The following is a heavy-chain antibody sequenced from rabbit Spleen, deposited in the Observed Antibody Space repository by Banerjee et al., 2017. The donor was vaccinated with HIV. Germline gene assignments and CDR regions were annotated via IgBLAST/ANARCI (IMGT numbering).Heavy chain of an antibody. CDR3: ARGSATMTMVITGYYFNL. CDR2: IDAGSSGFT. CDR1: GVSFSISSY. Sequence: QSLEESGGDLVKPGASLTLTCTASGVSFSISSYMCWVRQAPGKGLEWIACIDAGSSGFTYFATWAKGRFAISKTSSTTVTLQMTRLTAADTATYFCARGSATMTMVITGYYFNLWGQGTLVTVS. D-gene: IGHD2-1*01. J-gene: IGHJ4*01. V-gene: IGHV1S40*01.